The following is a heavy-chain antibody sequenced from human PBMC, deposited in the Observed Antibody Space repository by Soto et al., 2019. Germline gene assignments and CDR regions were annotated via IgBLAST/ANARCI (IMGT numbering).Heavy chain of an antibody. CDR3: ASLIYKYPPRNYYYYYMDV. CDR1: GFTFSDYY. CDR2: ISSSGSTI. D-gene: IGHD2-2*01. Sequence: GGSLRLSCAASGFTFSDYYMSWIRQAPGKGLEWVSYISSSGSTIYYADSVKGRFTISRDNAKNSLYLQMNSLRAEDTAVYYCASLIYKYPPRNYYYYYMDVWGKGTTVTVSS. V-gene: IGHV3-11*01. J-gene: IGHJ6*03.